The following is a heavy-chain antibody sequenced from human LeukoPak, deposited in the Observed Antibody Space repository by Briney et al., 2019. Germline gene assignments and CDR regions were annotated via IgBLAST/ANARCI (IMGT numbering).Heavy chain of an antibody. V-gene: IGHV1-2*02. Sequence: ASVKVSCKASGYTFTGYYMHWVRQAPGQGLEWMGWINPNSGGTNYAQKFQGRVTMTRGTSISTAYMELSRLRSDDTAVYYCARNKWFGELLNWFDPWGQGTLVTVSS. CDR3: ARNKWFGELLNWFDP. CDR1: GYTFTGYY. J-gene: IGHJ5*02. CDR2: INPNSGGT. D-gene: IGHD3-10*01.